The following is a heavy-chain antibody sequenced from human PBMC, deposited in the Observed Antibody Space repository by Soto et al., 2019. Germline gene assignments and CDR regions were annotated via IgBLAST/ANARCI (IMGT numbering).Heavy chain of an antibody. CDR3: ARGLGSRDAYNHPTQIDY. Sequence: QVLLVQSGTEVKKPGSSVKVSCKASGGTFSSYAISWVRQAPGQGLEWMGGIMPIFGTANYAQKFQDRVTITADESTSTSYMEVSSLRSEDTAVYYCARGLGSRDAYNHPTQIDYWGQGTLVIVSS. CDR1: GGTFSSYA. CDR2: IMPIFGTA. V-gene: IGHV1-69*01. J-gene: IGHJ4*02. D-gene: IGHD3-10*01.